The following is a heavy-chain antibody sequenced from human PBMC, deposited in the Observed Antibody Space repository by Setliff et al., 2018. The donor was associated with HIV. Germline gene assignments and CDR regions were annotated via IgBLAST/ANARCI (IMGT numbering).Heavy chain of an antibody. J-gene: IGHJ4*02. D-gene: IGHD6-19*01. Sequence: WASVKVSCKAFGYTFSTNAIHWVRQAPGQRLEWMGYINAGDDNTRYSEKFQGRVTITRDTSANTAYMELSSLRSEDTAVYYCARGSCSGCYLSDYWGLGTLVTVPS. CDR2: INAGDDNT. CDR3: ARGSCSGCYLSDY. V-gene: IGHV1-3*01. CDR1: GYTFSTNA.